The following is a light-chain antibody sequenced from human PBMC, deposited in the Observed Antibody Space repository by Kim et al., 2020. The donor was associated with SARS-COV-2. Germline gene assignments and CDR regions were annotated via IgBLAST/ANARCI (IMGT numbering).Light chain of an antibody. CDR3: QSYDSSQV. Sequence: PGQRVTISCTGSSSNIGAGYDVHWYQQLPGTAPKLLIYGNSNRPSGVPDRFSGSKSGTSASLAITGLQAEDEADYYCQSYDSSQVFGTGTKVTVL. V-gene: IGLV1-40*01. CDR2: GNS. CDR1: SSNIGAGYD. J-gene: IGLJ1*01.